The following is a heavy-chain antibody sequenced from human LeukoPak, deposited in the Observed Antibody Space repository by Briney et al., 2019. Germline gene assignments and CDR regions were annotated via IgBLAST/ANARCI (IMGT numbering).Heavy chain of an antibody. Sequence: SETLSLTCTVSGGSLSSGSYYWSWIRQSATKGLEWIGRAYTRGSTNYNPSLKSRVTISLDTSEKQVSLILSSVTAADTAVYFCARGSYADDRPYYHYYYMDVWGKGTAVTVSS. V-gene: IGHV4-61*02. CDR2: AYTRGST. CDR1: GGSLSSGSYY. CDR3: ARGSYADDRPYYHYYYMDV. D-gene: IGHD3-9*01. J-gene: IGHJ6*03.